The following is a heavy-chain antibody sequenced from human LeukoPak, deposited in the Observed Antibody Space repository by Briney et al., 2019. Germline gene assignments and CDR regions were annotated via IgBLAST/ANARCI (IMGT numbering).Heavy chain of an antibody. D-gene: IGHD3-10*01. CDR2: IYYSGST. V-gene: IGHV4-59*01. CDR3: ARVRFGELGDYYYYMDV. J-gene: IGHJ6*03. CDR1: GGSISNKY. Sequence: SETLSLTCTVSGGSISNKYWSWIRQPPGKGLEWIGYIYYSGSTNYNPSLKSRVTILVDTSKNQFSLKLSSVTAADTAVYYCARVRFGELGDYYYYMDVWGKGTTVTISS.